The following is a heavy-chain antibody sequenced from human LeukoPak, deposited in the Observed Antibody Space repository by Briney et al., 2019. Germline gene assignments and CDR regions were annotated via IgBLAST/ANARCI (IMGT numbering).Heavy chain of an antibody. D-gene: IGHD4-23*01. V-gene: IGHV6-1*01. CDR2: TYYRSKWYN. J-gene: IGHJ5*02. CDR3: ARDHPYGGNSEGPIGWFDP. Sequence: SQTLSLTCAISGDSVSSNSAAWNWIRQSPSRGLEWLGRTYYRSKWYNDYAVSVKSRITINPDTSKNQFSLQLNSVTPEDTAVYYCARDHPYGGNSEGPIGWFDPWGQGTLVTVSS. CDR1: GDSVSSNSAA.